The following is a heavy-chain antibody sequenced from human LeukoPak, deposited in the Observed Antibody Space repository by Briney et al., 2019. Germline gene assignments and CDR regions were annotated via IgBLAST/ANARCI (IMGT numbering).Heavy chain of an antibody. D-gene: IGHD6-19*01. Sequence: GESLKIFCRGSGYSFTSYCIGWGRQMPGKGVEGVGIIYPGESYSRYSPPFQGQVTIAADKSISTAYLQWSSLKASDTAMYYCARAYSSGLEYWGQGTLVTVSS. CDR1: GYSFTSYC. J-gene: IGHJ4*02. V-gene: IGHV5-51*01. CDR3: ARAYSSGLEY. CDR2: IYPGESYS.